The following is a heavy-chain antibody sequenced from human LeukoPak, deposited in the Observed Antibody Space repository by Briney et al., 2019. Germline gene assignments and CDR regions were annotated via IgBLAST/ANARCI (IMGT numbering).Heavy chain of an antibody. J-gene: IGHJ4*02. CDR3: AKDFYGSSGYKLDY. CDR2: ISGSGTTI. Sequence: GGSLRLSCAASGFTFSDYYMSWIRQAPGKGLEWVSYISGSGTTIYYADSVKGRFTISRDNSKNTLYLQMNSLRAEDTAVYYCAKDFYGSSGYKLDYWGQGTLVTVSS. D-gene: IGHD3-22*01. V-gene: IGHV3-11*04. CDR1: GFTFSDYY.